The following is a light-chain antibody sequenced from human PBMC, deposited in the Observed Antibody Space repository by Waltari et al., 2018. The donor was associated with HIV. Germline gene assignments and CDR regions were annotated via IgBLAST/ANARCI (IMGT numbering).Light chain of an antibody. V-gene: IGLV2-23*01. J-gene: IGLJ3*02. CDR3: CSYAGSTTWV. CDR2: EGT. CDR1: SSDVGNYHF. Sequence: QSALTQPASVSGSPGQSITLSCTGTSSDVGNYHFVPWYQQHPGKAPNLMIYEGTKRPSGVSNRFSGSKSGNTASLTISGLQPEDEGNYYCCSYAGSTTWVFGGGTLLTVL.